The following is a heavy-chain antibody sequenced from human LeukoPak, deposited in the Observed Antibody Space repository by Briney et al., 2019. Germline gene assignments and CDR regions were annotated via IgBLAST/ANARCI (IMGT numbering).Heavy chain of an antibody. CDR1: GGTFSSYA. Sequence: GASVKVSCKASGGTFSSYAISWVRQAPGQGLEWMGGVIPIFGTANYAQKFQGRVTITADESTSTAYMELSSLRSEDTAVYYCARERYRLDYYYGMDVWGQGTTVTVSS. CDR3: ARERYRLDYYYGMDV. J-gene: IGHJ6*02. CDR2: VIPIFGTA. V-gene: IGHV1-69*13. D-gene: IGHD1-14*01.